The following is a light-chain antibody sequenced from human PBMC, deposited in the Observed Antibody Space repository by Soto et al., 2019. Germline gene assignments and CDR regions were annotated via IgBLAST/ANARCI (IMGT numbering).Light chain of an antibody. Sequence: DIQMTQSPSSLSASVGDRVTITCQASQDISNYLNWYQQKPGKAPKLLIYDASNLETGVQSRFSGSGSGTDFTFKISRLQTEFFGTYHCQQYDNLPSTLAPGPKVDIK. CDR3: QQYDNLPST. CDR1: QDISNY. V-gene: IGKV1-33*01. CDR2: DAS. J-gene: IGKJ3*01.